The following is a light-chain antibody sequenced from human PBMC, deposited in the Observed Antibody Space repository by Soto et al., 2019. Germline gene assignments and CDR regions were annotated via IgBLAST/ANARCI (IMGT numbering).Light chain of an antibody. CDR1: QSVSSSY. CDR3: QQYGSAWT. J-gene: IGKJ1*01. CDR2: GAS. V-gene: IGKV3-20*01. Sequence: LTQCPGTVSLSPGESATRSSRASQSVSSSYLAWYQQKPGQAPRLLIYGASSRATGIPDRFSGSGSGTDFTLTISRLEPEDFAVYYCQQYGSAWTFGQGTRWIS.